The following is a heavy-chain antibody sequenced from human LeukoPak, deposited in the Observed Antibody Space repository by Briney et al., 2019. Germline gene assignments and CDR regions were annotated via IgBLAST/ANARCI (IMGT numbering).Heavy chain of an antibody. J-gene: IGHJ6*03. CDR1: GFTFSSYW. D-gene: IGHD2-2*01. V-gene: IGHV3-7*04. CDR2: IKQDGSEK. CDR3: ARVYCSSTSCYYPYYMDV. Sequence: PGGSLRLSCAASGFTFSSYWMSWVRQAPGKGLEWVANIKQDGSEKYYVDSVKGRFTISRDNAKNSLYLQMNSLRAEDTAVYYCARVYCSSTSCYYPYYMDVWGKGTTVTVSS.